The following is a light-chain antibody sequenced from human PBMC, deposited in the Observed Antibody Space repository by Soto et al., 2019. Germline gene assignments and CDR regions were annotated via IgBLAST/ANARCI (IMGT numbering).Light chain of an antibody. J-gene: IGLJ2*01. CDR2: EDD. CDR3: QSYDSSTPVV. CDR1: SGNIGSNY. V-gene: IGLV6-57*04. Sequence: NFMLTQQHSVSESPGKTVTISCTRSSGNIGSNYVQWYQQRPGSAPTTLIYEDDQRPSGVPDRFSGSIDRSSNSASLTISGLKTEDEADYYCQSYDSSTPVVFGGGTKVTVL.